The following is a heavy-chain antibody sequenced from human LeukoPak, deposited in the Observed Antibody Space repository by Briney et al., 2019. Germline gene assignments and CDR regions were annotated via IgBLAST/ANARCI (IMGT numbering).Heavy chain of an antibody. CDR1: GYAFTGYY. CDR3: ARALSYGVYDY. V-gene: IGHV1-2*02. D-gene: IGHD4-17*01. CDR2: INPNSGGT. Sequence: ASVKVPCKASGYAFTGYYMHWVRQAPGQGLEWMGWINPNSGGTNYAQKFQGRVTMTRDTSISTAYMELSRLRSDDTAVYYCARALSYGVYDYWGQGTLVTVSS. J-gene: IGHJ4*02.